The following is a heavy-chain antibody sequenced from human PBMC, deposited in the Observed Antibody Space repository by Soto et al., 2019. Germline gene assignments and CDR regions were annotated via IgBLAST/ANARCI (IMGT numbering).Heavy chain of an antibody. CDR2: IIPIFGTA. Sequence: SVKVSCKASGGTFSSYAISWVRQAPGQGLEWMGGIIPIFGTANYAQKFQGRVTITADESTSTAYMELSSLRSEDTAVYYCARPYADYTKYYYYYGMDVWGQGTTVTVSS. V-gene: IGHV1-69*13. D-gene: IGHD4-17*01. J-gene: IGHJ6*02. CDR3: ARPYADYTKYYYYYGMDV. CDR1: GGTFSSYA.